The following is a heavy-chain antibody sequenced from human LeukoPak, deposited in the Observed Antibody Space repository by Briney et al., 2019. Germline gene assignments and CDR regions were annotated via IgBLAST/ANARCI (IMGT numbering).Heavy chain of an antibody. Sequence: ASVKVSCKASGYIFTSYGVSWVRQAPGQGLEWMGWINPNSGGTKYAQKFQGRVTMTRDTSISTAYMELRSLRSDDTAVYYCARGGARYYDFWSGYSVQGGFFYMDVWGKGTTVTVSS. V-gene: IGHV1-2*02. CDR1: GYIFTSYG. CDR3: ARGGARYYDFWSGYSVQGGFFYMDV. D-gene: IGHD3-3*01. J-gene: IGHJ6*03. CDR2: INPNSGGT.